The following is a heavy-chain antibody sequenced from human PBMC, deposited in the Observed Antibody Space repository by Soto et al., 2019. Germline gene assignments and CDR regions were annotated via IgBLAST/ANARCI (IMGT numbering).Heavy chain of an antibody. CDR1: EFTFSSFG. CDR3: AKDRDNWNDFYFYGMDV. J-gene: IGHJ6*02. CDR2: ISYDGNDK. D-gene: IGHD1-20*01. V-gene: IGHV3-30*18. Sequence: QVQLVESGGSVVQPGRSLRLSCAASEFTFSSFGMHWVRQAPGKGLEWVAVISYDGNDKYCADSVKGRFTISRDNSKNTLFLQMHSLRAEDTAIYYCAKDRDNWNDFYFYGMDVWGQGTTVTVSS.